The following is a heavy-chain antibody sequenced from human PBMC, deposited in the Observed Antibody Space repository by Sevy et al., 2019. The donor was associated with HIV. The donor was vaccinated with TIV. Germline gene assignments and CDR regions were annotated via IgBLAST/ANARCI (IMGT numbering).Heavy chain of an antibody. J-gene: IGHJ6*02. CDR2: VFYFGTT. CDR1: GASVSSANDY. D-gene: IGHD3-9*01. CDR3: ARDQYYVISTGIYAMDV. Sequence: SETLSLTCSVSGASVSSANDYWSWIRQPPGKGLEWIGRVFYFGTTNYNPSLKSRVSISLDMSKNQFSFKLRSLTAVDTAVYYCARDQYYVISTGIYAMDVWGQGTTVTVSS. V-gene: IGHV4-61*01.